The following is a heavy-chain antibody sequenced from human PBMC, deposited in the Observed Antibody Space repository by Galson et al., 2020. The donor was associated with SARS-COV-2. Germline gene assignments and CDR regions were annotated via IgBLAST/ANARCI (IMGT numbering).Heavy chain of an antibody. CDR1: GGSISSGGYS. CDR3: ARGTIFGVASSNWFDP. Sequence: TLSLTCAVSGGSISSGGYSWSWIRQPPGQGLEWIGYIYHSGSPYYNPSLKSRVTISVDRSKNQFSLKLSSVTAADTAVYYCARGTIFGVASSNWFDPWGQGTLVTVSS. V-gene: IGHV4-30-2*01. D-gene: IGHD3-3*01. CDR2: IYHSGSP. J-gene: IGHJ5*02.